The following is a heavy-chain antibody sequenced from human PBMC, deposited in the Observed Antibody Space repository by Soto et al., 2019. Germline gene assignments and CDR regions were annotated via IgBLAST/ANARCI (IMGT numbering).Heavy chain of an antibody. V-gene: IGHV3-23*01. CDR1: GFTFSSYA. CDR2: ISGSGGST. Sequence: GSLRLSCAASGFTFSSYAMSWVRQAPGKGLEWVSAISGSGGSTYYADSVKGRFTISRDNSKNTLYLQMNSLRAEDTAVYYCAKSSTMVRGVTPHYYYGMDVWGQGTTVTVSS. CDR3: AKSSTMVRGVTPHYYYGMDV. J-gene: IGHJ6*02. D-gene: IGHD3-10*01.